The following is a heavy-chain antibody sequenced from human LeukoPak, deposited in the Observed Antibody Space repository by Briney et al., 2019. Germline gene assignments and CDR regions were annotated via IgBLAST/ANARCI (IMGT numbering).Heavy chain of an antibody. CDR1: GFTFGSYW. CDR3: AGGSGWITGD. J-gene: IGHJ4*01. Sequence: PGGSLRLSCSASGFTFGSYWMNWVRQAPGKGPEGVANIKQDGSEINYVDSVKGRFIISRDNAKNSLYLQMNSLRVDDTAVYYCAGGSGWITGDWGHGTLVTVSS. V-gene: IGHV3-7*03. CDR2: IKQDGSEI. D-gene: IGHD1-14*01.